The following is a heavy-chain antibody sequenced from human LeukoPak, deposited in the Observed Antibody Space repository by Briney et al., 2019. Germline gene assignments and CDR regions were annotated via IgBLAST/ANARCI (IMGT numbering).Heavy chain of an antibody. D-gene: IGHD3-10*01. CDR2: IIPIFGTA. CDR1: GGTFSSYA. V-gene: IGHV1-69*05. J-gene: IGHJ3*02. CDR3: ATERLSMVRGVIKYAFDI. Sequence: RASVKVSCKASGGTFSSYAISWVRQAPGQGLEWMGGIIPIFGTANYAQKFQGRVTITTDESTSTAYMELSSLRSEDTAVYFCATERLSMVRGVIKYAFDIWGQGTMVTVSS.